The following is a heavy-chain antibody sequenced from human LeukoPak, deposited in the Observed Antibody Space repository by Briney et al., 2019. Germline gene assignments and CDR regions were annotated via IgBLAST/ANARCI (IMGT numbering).Heavy chain of an antibody. CDR1: GYTFTGYY. CDR2: MNPNSGNT. J-gene: IGHJ4*02. V-gene: IGHV1-8*02. D-gene: IGHD3-3*01. Sequence: ASVKVSCKASGYTFTGYYMHWVRQATGQGLEWMGWMNPNSGNTGYAQKFQGRVTMTRNTSISTAYMELSSLRSEDTAVYYCARESDDYWGQGTLVTVSS. CDR3: ARESDDY.